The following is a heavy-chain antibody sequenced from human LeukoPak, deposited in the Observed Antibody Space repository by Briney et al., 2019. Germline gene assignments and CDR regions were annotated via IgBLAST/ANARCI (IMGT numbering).Heavy chain of an antibody. CDR1: GFTFSDYF. CDR3: ARGGSGGRSWFDP. V-gene: IGHV3-11*05. CDR2: ISSSSSYT. Sequence: GGSLRLSCAASGFTFSDYFMSWIRQAPGKGLEWVSYISSSSSYTNYADSVKGRFTISRDNAKSSLYLQMNSLTAEDTAVYYCARGGSGGRSWFDPWGQGTLVTVSS. D-gene: IGHD2-15*01. J-gene: IGHJ5*02.